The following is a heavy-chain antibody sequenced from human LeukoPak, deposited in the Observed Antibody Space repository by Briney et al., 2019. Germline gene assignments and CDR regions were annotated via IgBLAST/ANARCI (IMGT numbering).Heavy chain of an antibody. J-gene: IGHJ3*02. CDR3: ARYSNLSLYCGGDCYSLPDAFDI. CDR1: GGSISSGSYY. CDR2: IYTSGST. Sequence: SETLSLTCTVSGGSISSGSYYWSWIRQPAGKGLEWIGRIYTSGSTNYNPSLKSRVTISVDTSKNQFSLKLSSVTAADTAVYYCARYSNLSLYCGGDCYSLPDAFDIWGQGTMVTVSS. V-gene: IGHV4-61*02. D-gene: IGHD2-21*02.